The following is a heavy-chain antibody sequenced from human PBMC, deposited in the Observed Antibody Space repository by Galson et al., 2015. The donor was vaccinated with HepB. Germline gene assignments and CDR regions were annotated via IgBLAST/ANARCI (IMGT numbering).Heavy chain of an antibody. J-gene: IGHJ4*02. Sequence: SLRLSCAASGFTFSGSAIHWVRQTSGRGLEWIRRIGSKANNYATAYVSSVRGRFTLSRDDSKNTAFLQLNTLKTDDTAVYCCTRMGDLSGYSSLWGQGTLVTVSS. CDR1: GFTFSGSA. V-gene: IGHV3-73*01. CDR3: TRMGDLSGYSSL. CDR2: IGSKANNYAT. D-gene: IGHD6-13*01.